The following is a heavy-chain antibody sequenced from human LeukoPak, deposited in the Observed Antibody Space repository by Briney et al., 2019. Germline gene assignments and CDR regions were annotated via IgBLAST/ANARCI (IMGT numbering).Heavy chain of an antibody. Sequence: GGSLRLSCAASRFTFSSSAMSWVRRAPGKGLEWVSTISGSGGSTYSTDSVKGRFTISRDNSKNTLYLQMNSLRAEDTAVYYCAKDGINSGFPSRFDPWGQGTLVTVSS. CDR1: RFTFSSSA. D-gene: IGHD3-22*01. J-gene: IGHJ5*02. CDR2: ISGSGGST. CDR3: AKDGINSGFPSRFDP. V-gene: IGHV3-23*01.